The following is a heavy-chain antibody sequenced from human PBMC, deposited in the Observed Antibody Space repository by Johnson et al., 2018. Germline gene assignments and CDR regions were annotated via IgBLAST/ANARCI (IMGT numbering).Heavy chain of an antibody. D-gene: IGHD3-9*01. V-gene: IGHV4-34*01. J-gene: IGHJ3*02. CDR2: VNPRGRT. CDR1: DGSSSIYY. Sequence: QVQLQQCGAGLLKPSETLSLTCAGSDGSSSIYYYIWIRQPPGKRLEWIGEVNPRGRTTYNPSLKIRATISIDTSKNQFPPSLRSLTAADTAVYYCAKRLTGHYHDVCDIWGQGTMVTVSS. CDR3: AKRLTGHYHDVCDI.